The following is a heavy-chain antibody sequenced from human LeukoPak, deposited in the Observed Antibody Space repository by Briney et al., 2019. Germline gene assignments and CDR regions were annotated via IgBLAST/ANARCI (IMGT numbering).Heavy chain of an antibody. V-gene: IGHV4-61*01. Sequence: PSETLSLTCKVSGGSVSSGSYYWSWIRQPPGKGLEWIGYIYYSGSTTYNPSLKSRVTISVDMSKNQFSLKLSSVTAADTAVYYCARGGDGYNYFAYWGQGTLVTVSS. D-gene: IGHD5-24*01. CDR2: IYYSGST. CDR3: ARGGDGYNYFAY. CDR1: GGSVSSGSYY. J-gene: IGHJ4*02.